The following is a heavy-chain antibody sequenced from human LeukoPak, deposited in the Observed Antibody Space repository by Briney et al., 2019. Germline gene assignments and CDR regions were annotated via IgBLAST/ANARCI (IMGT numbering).Heavy chain of an antibody. D-gene: IGHD1-1*01. CDR1: GGSFSGYY. J-gene: IGHJ6*03. CDR3: ARGFYTTYYYYYYMDV. V-gene: IGHV4-34*01. CDR2: INHSGST. Sequence: PSETLSLTCAVYGGSFSGYYWSWIRQPPGKGLEWIGEINHSGSTNYNPSLKSRVTISVDTSKNQFSLKLSSVTAADTAVYYCARGFYTTYYYYYYMDVWGKGTTVTVSS.